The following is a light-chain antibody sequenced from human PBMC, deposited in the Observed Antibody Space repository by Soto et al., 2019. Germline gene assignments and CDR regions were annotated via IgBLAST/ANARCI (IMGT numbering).Light chain of an antibody. CDR2: LNSDDSH. CDR1: SGHSSYA. J-gene: IGLJ1*01. CDR3: QTWGTGPFV. Sequence: QPVLTQSPSASASLGASVKLTCTLSSGHSSYAIAWHQQQPEKGPRYLMKLNSDDSHSKGDGIPDRFSGSSSGAERYLTISSLQSEDEADYYCQTWGTGPFVFGTGTKLTVL. V-gene: IGLV4-69*01.